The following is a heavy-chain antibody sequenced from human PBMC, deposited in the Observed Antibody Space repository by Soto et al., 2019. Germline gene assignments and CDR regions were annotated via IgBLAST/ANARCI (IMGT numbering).Heavy chain of an antibody. V-gene: IGHV4-31*03. CDR2: IYYSGST. CDR1: GGSISSGGYY. CDR3: ARIAAPRYFDWLFDDAFDI. D-gene: IGHD3-9*01. Sequence: SETLSLTCTVSGGSISSGGYYWSWIRQHPGKGLEWIGYIYYSGSTYYNPSLKSRVTISVDTSKNQFSLKLSSVTAADTAVYYCARIAAPRYFDWLFDDAFDIWGQGTMVTVSS. J-gene: IGHJ3*02.